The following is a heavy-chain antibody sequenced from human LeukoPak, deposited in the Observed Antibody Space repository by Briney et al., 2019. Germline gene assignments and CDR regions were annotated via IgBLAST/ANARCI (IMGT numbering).Heavy chain of an antibody. Sequence: SQTLSLTCAISGDSVSSKNGAWNWIRQSPSRGLEWLGWTYYRSKWYNDFAEFIQGRITINPDTSKNQFSLQLNSVTPEDTAEYFFARDMGASGWYTFDYWGQGTLVTVSS. V-gene: IGHV6-1*01. CDR3: ARDMGASGWYTFDY. J-gene: IGHJ4*02. CDR2: TYYRSKWYN. D-gene: IGHD6-19*01. CDR1: GDSVSSKNGA.